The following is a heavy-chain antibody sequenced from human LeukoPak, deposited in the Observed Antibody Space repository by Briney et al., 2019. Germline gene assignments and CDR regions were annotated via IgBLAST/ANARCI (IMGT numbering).Heavy chain of an antibody. Sequence: GASVKVSCKASGYTFTSYDINWVRQATGQGLEWMGWMNPNSGNTGYAQKFQGRVTMTRDTSISTAYMELSRLSSDDTAVYYCARGGYGGKGARGLDYWGQGTLVTVSS. CDR2: MNPNSGNT. CDR3: ARGGYGGKGARGLDY. J-gene: IGHJ4*02. V-gene: IGHV1-8*01. CDR1: GYTFTSYD. D-gene: IGHD4-23*01.